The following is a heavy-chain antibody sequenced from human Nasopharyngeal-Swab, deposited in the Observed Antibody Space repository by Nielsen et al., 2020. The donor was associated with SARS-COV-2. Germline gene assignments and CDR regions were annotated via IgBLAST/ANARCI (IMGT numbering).Heavy chain of an antibody. J-gene: IGHJ4*02. V-gene: IGHV4-39*01. Sequence: SETLSLTCTVSGDSISRGTYFWGWIRQPPGKGLEWIASIAYSGSTYDNPSLKSRVTISLDTSKNQISLMLNSVPAADTAVYYCARPAHDYDNSGPFDYWGQGTLVTVSS. CDR1: GDSISRGTYF. CDR3: ARPAHDYDNSGPFDY. CDR2: IAYSGST. D-gene: IGHD3-22*01.